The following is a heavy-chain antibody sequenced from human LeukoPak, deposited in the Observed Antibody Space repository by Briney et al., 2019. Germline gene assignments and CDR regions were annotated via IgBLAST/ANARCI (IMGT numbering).Heavy chain of an antibody. CDR2: ISSSSTTI. V-gene: IGHV3-48*01. Sequence: GGSLRLSCAVSGFTFSSYSMNWVRQAPGKGLEWLSYISSSSTTIYYADSVKGRFTISRDNAKNSPYLQMNTLRAEDTAVYYCARDRYGDYAIFDFWGQGTLVAVSS. D-gene: IGHD4-17*01. J-gene: IGHJ4*02. CDR3: ARDRYGDYAIFDF. CDR1: GFTFSSYS.